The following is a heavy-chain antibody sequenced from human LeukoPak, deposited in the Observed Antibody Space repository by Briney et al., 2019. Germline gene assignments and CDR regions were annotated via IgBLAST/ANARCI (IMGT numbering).Heavy chain of an antibody. V-gene: IGHV1-18*01. Sequence: ASVKVSCKASGYTFTYYAIQWVRQAPGQRLEWMGWISAYNGNTNYAQKLQGRVTMTTDTSTSTAYMELRSLRSDDTAVYYCARDYVPYCSSTSCYCYYWGQGTLVTVSS. J-gene: IGHJ4*02. CDR1: GYTFTYYA. CDR3: ARDYVPYCSSTSCYCYY. D-gene: IGHD2-2*01. CDR2: ISAYNGNT.